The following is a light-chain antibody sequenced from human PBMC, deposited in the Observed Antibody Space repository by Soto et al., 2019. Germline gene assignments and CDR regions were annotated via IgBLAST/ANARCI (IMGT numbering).Light chain of an antibody. V-gene: IGKV3-11*01. CDR2: DAS. J-gene: IGKJ5*01. CDR3: QQRNDWPLT. CDR1: QSVGRS. Sequence: EIVLTQSPVTLSLSPGERATLSCWASQSVGRSLAWYQQKPGQAPRLLINDASNRATGIPARVGGSGSGTDFTLTISSLEPEDFAVYYCQQRNDWPLTFGGGTRLEIK.